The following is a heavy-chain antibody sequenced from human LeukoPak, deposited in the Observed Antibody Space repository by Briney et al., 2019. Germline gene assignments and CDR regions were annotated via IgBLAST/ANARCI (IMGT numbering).Heavy chain of an antibody. CDR3: ARGPMVVTPIDY. D-gene: IGHD4-23*01. CDR2: ISSSSSYI. CDR1: GFTFSSYS. V-gene: IGHV3-21*01. Sequence: GGSLRLSCAASGFTFSSYSMNWIRQAPGKGLEWVSSISSSSSYIYYADSVKGRFTISRDNAKNSLYLQMNSLRAEDTAVYYCARGPMVVTPIDYWGQGTLVTVSS. J-gene: IGHJ4*02.